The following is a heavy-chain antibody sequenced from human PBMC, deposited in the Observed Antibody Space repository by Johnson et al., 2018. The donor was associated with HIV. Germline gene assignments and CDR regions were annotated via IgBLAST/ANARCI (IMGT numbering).Heavy chain of an antibody. V-gene: IGHV3-30*19. CDR3: AKESNWESRTPHAFAM. CDR1: GFTFSTYG. Sequence: QMQLVESGGGVVQPGGSLRLSCAASGFTFSTYGMHWVRQAPGKGLEWVAVTSYDGGNKYYADSVKGRLTISRDNSKNTLYLQMKSLRPEDAAVYYCAKESNWESRTPHAFAMWGQGTMVTVSS. D-gene: IGHD1-26*01. J-gene: IGHJ3*02. CDR2: TSYDGGNK.